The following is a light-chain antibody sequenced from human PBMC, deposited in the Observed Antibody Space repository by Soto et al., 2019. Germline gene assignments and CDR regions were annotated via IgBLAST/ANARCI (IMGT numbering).Light chain of an antibody. Sequence: SYELTQPPSVSVAPGKTARITCGGNNIGSKSVHWYQQKPGQAPVLVIYYDSDRPSGIPERFSDSNSGNTATLTISRVEAGDEADYYCQVWDSSSDHPNVVFGGGTKLTVL. CDR3: QVWDSSSDHPNVV. J-gene: IGLJ2*01. CDR1: NIGSKS. V-gene: IGLV3-21*04. CDR2: YDS.